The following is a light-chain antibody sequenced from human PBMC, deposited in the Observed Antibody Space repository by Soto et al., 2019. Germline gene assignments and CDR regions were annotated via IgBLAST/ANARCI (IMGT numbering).Light chain of an antibody. CDR2: DIT. CDR3: VSFTTSKSYV. J-gene: IGLJ1*01. V-gene: IGLV2-14*01. Sequence: QSALAQPASVSVSPGQSITISCTGTSSDVGAYIFVSWYQQYPGKAPKLMIYDITNRPSGVSNRFSGSKAGNTASLTISGLQAEDEADYYCVSFTTSKSYVFGTGTKVT. CDR1: SSDVGAYIF.